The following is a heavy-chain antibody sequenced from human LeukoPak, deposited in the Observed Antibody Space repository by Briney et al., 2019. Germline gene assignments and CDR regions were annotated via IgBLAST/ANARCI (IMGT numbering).Heavy chain of an antibody. CDR1: GFTFEDYA. CDR2: ISWNSDSI. V-gene: IGHV3-9*01. D-gene: IGHD3-10*01. J-gene: IGHJ4*02. CDR3: AKDRSMVTTGSSDY. Sequence: PGGSLRLSCAASGFTFEDYAMHWVRQAPGKGLEWVSGISWNSDSIGYADSVRGRFTISRDNAKNSLYLQMNGLSVEDTALYYCAKDRSMVTTGSSDYWGQGTLVTVSS.